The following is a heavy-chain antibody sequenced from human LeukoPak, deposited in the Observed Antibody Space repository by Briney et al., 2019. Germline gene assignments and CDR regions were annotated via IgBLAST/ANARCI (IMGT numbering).Heavy chain of an antibody. CDR1: GYTFTGYY. CDR2: INPNSGGT. J-gene: IGHJ6*03. Sequence: ASVKVSCKASGYTFTGYYMHWVRQAPGQGLEWMGWINPNSGGTNYAQKFQGRVTMTRDTSISTAYMELSRLRSDDTAVYYCARDCGHGPNYYYYYMDVWGKGTTVTVSS. D-gene: IGHD2-21*01. CDR3: ARDCGHGPNYYYYYMDV. V-gene: IGHV1-2*02.